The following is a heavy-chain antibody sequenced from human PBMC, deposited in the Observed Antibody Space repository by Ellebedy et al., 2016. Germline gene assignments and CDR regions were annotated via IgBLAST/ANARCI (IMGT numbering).Heavy chain of an antibody. J-gene: IGHJ6*02. V-gene: IGHV3-23*01. CDR3: AKSVGLTMVRGESTDYGMDV. Sequence: GESLKISXAASGFTFSSYAMSWVRQAPGKGLEWVSAISGSGGSTYYADSVKGRFTISRDNSKNTLYLQMNSLRAEDTAVYYCAKSVGLTMVRGESTDYGMDVWGQGTTVTVSS. CDR2: ISGSGGST. D-gene: IGHD3-10*01. CDR1: GFTFSSYA.